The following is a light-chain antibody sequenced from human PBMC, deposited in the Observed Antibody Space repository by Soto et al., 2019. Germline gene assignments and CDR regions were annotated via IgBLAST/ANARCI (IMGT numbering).Light chain of an antibody. CDR2: DVS. CDR3: SSYTSSNTGV. CDR1: SSDVGGYNY. V-gene: IGLV2-14*01. J-gene: IGLJ2*01. Sequence: QSALTQPASVSGSPGQSITISCTGTSSDVGGYNYVSWYQQHPGKAPKLIIYDVSNRPSGVSNRFSGSKSGNTASLTISGLQAEDEAVYYCSSYTSSNTGVFGGGTKVTVL.